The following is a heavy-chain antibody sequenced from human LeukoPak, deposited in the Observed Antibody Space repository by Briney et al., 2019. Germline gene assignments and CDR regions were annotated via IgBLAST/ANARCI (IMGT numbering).Heavy chain of an antibody. CDR1: GFTFSSYS. V-gene: IGHV3-21*01. CDR2: ISSSSGYI. CDR3: ARDSDCTNGVCYASFDY. J-gene: IGHJ4*02. Sequence: GGSLRLSCAASGFTFSSYSMNWVRQAPGKGLEWVSSISSSSGYIYYANSVKGRFTISRDNAKNSLYLQMNSLRAEDTAVYYCARDSDCTNGVCYASFDYWGQGTLVTVSS. D-gene: IGHD2-8*01.